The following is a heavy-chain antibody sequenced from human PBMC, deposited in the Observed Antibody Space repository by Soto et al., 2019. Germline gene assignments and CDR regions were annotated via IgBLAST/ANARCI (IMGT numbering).Heavy chain of an antibody. CDR3: AREGSTVTTFIYYYYGMDV. V-gene: IGHV1-18*01. J-gene: IGHJ6*02. Sequence: QVQLVQSGAEVKKPGASVKVSCKASGYTFTSYGISWVRQAPGQGLEWMGWISAYNGNTNYAQKLQGRVTMTTDTSTSKAYMGLRSLRSDDTAVYYWAREGSTVTTFIYYYYGMDVWGQGTTVTVSS. CDR1: GYTFTSYG. D-gene: IGHD4-17*01. CDR2: ISAYNGNT.